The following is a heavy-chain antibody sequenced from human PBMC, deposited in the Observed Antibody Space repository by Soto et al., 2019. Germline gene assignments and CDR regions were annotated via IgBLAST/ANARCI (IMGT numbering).Heavy chain of an antibody. V-gene: IGHV1-69*13. J-gene: IGHJ6*02. CDR1: GGTFGSYA. CDR2: IIPIFGTA. Sequence: SVKVSCKASGGTFGSYAISWVRQAPGQGLEWMGGIIPIFGTANYAQKFQGRVTITADESTSTAYMELSSLRSEDTAVYYCARDEEQQLVRGAYYYYGMDVWGQGTTVTVSS. CDR3: ARDEEQQLVRGAYYYYGMDV. D-gene: IGHD6-13*01.